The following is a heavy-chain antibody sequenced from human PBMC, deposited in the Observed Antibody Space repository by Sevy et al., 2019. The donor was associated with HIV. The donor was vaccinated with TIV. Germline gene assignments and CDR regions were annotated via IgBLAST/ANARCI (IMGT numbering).Heavy chain of an antibody. CDR1: GFTFSSYA. CDR3: ASLRGSFGELSGFDP. D-gene: IGHD3-10*01. V-gene: IGHV3-33*01. Sequence: GGSLRLSCAASGFTFSSYAMDWVRQAPGKGLEWVAGIWYDGSNKLYGDSVKGRFTISRDNSKNTMYLQVNSLRDEDTALYYCASLRGSFGELSGFDPWGQGTLVTVSS. J-gene: IGHJ5*02. CDR2: IWYDGSNK.